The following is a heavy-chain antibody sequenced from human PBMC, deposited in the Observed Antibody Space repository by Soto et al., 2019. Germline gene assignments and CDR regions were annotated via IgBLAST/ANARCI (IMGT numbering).Heavy chain of an antibody. CDR3: ARREVTYYYGSGSYYFDY. V-gene: IGHV5-51*01. CDR1: GDSFTSYW. J-gene: IGHJ4*02. Sequence: GESLKISCKGSGDSFTSYWIGWVRQMPGKGLDWMGIIYPGDSDTRYSPSFQGQVTISADKSISTAYLQWSSLKASDTAMYYCARREVTYYYGSGSYYFDYWGQGTLVTVSS. D-gene: IGHD3-10*01. CDR2: IYPGDSDT.